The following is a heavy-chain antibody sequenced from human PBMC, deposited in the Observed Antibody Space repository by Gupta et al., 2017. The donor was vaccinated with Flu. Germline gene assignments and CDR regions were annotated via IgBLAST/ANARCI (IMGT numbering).Heavy chain of an antibody. V-gene: IGHV3-33*01. Sequence: QVQQVESGGGVVQPGRSLRLSCAAAGFTFISYGMHWVRQAPGKGLEWVAVIWYDGSNKYYADSVKGRFTISRDNSKNTLYLQMNSLRAEDTAVYYCARGGIVATIRAHFDYWGQGTLVTVSS. CDR1: GFTFISYG. D-gene: IGHD5-12*01. CDR3: ARGGIVATIRAHFDY. J-gene: IGHJ4*02. CDR2: IWYDGSNK.